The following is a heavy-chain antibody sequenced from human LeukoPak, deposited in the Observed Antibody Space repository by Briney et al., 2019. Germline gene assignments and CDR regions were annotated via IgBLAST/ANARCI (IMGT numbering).Heavy chain of an antibody. Sequence: ASVKVSCKASGYGFTAQYMHWVRQAPGQGLEWMGWINPNSGGANYAQKFQGRVTMTRDTSISTAYMEVNRLRSDDTAAYYCSTDECTNGVCYLGSWGQGTLVTVSS. CDR2: INPNSGGA. CDR1: GYGFTAQY. J-gene: IGHJ5*02. V-gene: IGHV1-2*02. CDR3: STDECTNGVCYLGS. D-gene: IGHD2-8*01.